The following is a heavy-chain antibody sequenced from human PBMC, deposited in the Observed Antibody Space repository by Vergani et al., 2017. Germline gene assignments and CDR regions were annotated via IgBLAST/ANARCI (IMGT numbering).Heavy chain of an antibody. V-gene: IGHV1-18*01. CDR3: ARESYCSCGRCAPPSDY. CDR1: GYTFTSYG. J-gene: IGHJ4*02. Sequence: QVQLVQSGAVVKKPGASVKVSCKASGYTFTSYGISWVRQAPGQGLEWMGWINAYNGDTNYAQHLQVRVTMTTDTSTSTAYMELKSLRSDDTAVYYCARESYCSCGRCAPPSDYWGQGTLVTVSS. CDR2: INAYNGDT. D-gene: IGHD2-15*01.